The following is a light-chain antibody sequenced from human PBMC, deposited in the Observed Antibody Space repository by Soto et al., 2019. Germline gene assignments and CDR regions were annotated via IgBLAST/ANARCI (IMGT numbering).Light chain of an antibody. V-gene: IGKV3-20*01. Sequence: DIVLTQSPGTLSLSPGERTTLSCRASQSVTSSFLAWYQQKPGQAPRLLISGASSRATGIPDRFSGSGSGTDFTLTISRLEPEDFAVYYCHHYGTSWTLGQGTKVDIK. CDR1: QSVTSSF. CDR2: GAS. CDR3: HHYGTSWT. J-gene: IGKJ1*01.